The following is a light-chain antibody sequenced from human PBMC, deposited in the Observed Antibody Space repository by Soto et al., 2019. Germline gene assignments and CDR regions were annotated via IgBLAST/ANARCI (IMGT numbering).Light chain of an antibody. J-gene: IGKJ5*01. Sequence: DIQMTRSPSSLSASVGDRLTITYRASQSISSYLTWYQQKPGKAPKLLIYAASSLPSGVPSRFSGSGSGTDFTLTISSLQPEDFATYYCQQSYSTPITFGQGTRLEIK. CDR1: QSISSY. V-gene: IGKV1-39*01. CDR3: QQSYSTPIT. CDR2: AAS.